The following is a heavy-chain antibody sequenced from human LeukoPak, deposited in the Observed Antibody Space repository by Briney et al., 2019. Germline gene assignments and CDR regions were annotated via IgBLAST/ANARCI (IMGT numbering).Heavy chain of an antibody. V-gene: IGHV3-53*01. Sequence: GGSLRLSCVASGLIVSDNCMTWVRQAPGKGLEWVSVIYGDGDTYFSDLVKGRFTISRDDSKNTLYLQMNSLRAEDTAVYYCARERISFVSGRDLTDARLFYYSGMDIWGQGTTVTVSS. CDR2: IYGDGDT. D-gene: IGHD1-20*01. J-gene: IGHJ6*02. CDR1: GLIVSDNC. CDR3: ARERISFVSGRDLTDARLFYYSGMDI.